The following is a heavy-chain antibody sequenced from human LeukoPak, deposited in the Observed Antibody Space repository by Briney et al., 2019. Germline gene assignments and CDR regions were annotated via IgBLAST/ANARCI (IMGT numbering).Heavy chain of an antibody. D-gene: IGHD2-2*01. Sequence: SETLSLTCTVSGGSISSYYWSWIRQPPGKGLEWIGYIYYSGSTNYNPSLKSRVTISVDTSKNQFSLKLSSVTAADTAVYYCARGVDCSSTSCHEGYFDYWGQGTLVTVSS. CDR3: ARGVDCSSTSCHEGYFDY. CDR2: IYYSGST. J-gene: IGHJ4*02. CDR1: GGSISSYY. V-gene: IGHV4-59*08.